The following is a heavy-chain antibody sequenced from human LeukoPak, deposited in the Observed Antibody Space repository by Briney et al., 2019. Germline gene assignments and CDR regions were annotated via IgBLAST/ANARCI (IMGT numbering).Heavy chain of an antibody. CDR2: ITGDGTTT. Sequence: PGGSLRLSCEASGLTFSSYGMSWVRQAPGKGLQWVSAITGDGTTTYYADSVKGRFTISRDNSKNMLYLQMSSLRAEDTAVYYCAKMQGYFDYRGQGTLVPVSS. V-gene: IGHV3-23*01. J-gene: IGHJ4*02. CDR1: GLTFSSYG. CDR3: AKMQGYFDY.